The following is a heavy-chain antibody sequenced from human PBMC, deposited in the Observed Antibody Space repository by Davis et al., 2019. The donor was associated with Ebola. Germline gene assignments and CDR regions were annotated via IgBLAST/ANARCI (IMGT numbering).Heavy chain of an antibody. J-gene: IGHJ5*02. CDR2: ISYSGKT. CDR3: ARGIRDGAGDWFDP. Sequence: SETLSLTCLVSGDSITNSDYNWGWIRQPPGKGLEWVGSISYSGKTYYNPSPKSPVSMSVDTSKNQFSLKLTSVTVADTAVYYCARGIRDGAGDWFDPWGQGTLVTVSS. D-gene: IGHD2/OR15-2a*01. CDR1: GDSITNSDYN. V-gene: IGHV4-39*01.